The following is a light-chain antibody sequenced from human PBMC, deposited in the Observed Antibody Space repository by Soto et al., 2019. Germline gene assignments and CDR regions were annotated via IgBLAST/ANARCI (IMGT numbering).Light chain of an antibody. J-gene: IGKJ4*01. V-gene: IGKV1-39*01. CDR2: AAA. Sequence: DIQMTQSLSSLSASVGDRVTITCRASQSISSYLNWYEQKPGKAPKLLVYAAASLQSGVPSGFSGSGSGTDFTLTISRLEAEDFGVYYWQQYGSSPPLSFGGGTKVDIK. CDR1: QSISSY. CDR3: QQYGSSPPLS.